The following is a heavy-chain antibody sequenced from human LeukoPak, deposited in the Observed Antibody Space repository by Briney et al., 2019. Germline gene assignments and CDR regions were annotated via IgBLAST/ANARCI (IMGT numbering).Heavy chain of an antibody. V-gene: IGHV4-61*02. CDR3: ARARGYYYYYYMDV. J-gene: IGHJ6*03. CDR2: IYTSGST. Sequence: PSQTLSLTCTVSGGSISSGSYYWSWIRQPAGKGLEWIGRIYTSGSTNYNPSLKSRVTISVDTSKNQFSLKLSSVTAADTAVYYCARARGYYYYYYMDVWGKGTTVTVSS. CDR1: GGSISSGSYY.